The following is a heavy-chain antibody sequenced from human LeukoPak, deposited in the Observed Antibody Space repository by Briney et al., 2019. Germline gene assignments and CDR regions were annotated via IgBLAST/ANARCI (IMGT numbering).Heavy chain of an antibody. D-gene: IGHD3-22*01. CDR3: ARDHKYYDSSGYYYEYYFDY. Sequence: PGGSLRLSCAASGFTFSSYWMHWVRQAPGKGLVWVSHIKTDGSSTNYAEPVKGRFTISRDNAKNSLYLQMNSLRAEDTAVYYCARDHKYYDSSGYYYEYYFDYWGQGTLVTVSS. V-gene: IGHV3-74*01. CDR2: IKTDGSST. CDR1: GFTFSSYW. J-gene: IGHJ4*02.